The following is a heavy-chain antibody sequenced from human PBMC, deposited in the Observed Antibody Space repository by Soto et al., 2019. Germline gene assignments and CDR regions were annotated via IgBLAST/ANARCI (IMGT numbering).Heavy chain of an antibody. D-gene: IGHD2-2*02. CDR3: ANWGCSSTSCYRFGYGMDV. CDR2: ISGSGGST. J-gene: IGHJ6*02. CDR1: GFTFSSYA. V-gene: IGHV3-23*01. Sequence: PGGSLRLSCAASGFTFSSYAMSWVRQAPGKGLEWVSAISGSGGSTYYADSVKGRFTISRDNSKNTLYLQMNSLRAEDTAVYYCANWGCSSTSCYRFGYGMDVWGQGTTVTVSS.